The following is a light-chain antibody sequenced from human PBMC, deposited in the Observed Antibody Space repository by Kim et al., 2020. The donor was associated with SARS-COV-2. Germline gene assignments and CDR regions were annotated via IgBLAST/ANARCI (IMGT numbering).Light chain of an antibody. J-gene: IGKJ1*01. CDR3: QQRNSWPLT. CDR2: DAS. CDR1: QNISSS. Sequence: EIVLTQSPATPSLSPGERATLSCRASQNISSSLAWYQQKPGQAPRFLIYDASNRATGIPARFSGSGSGTDFTLTISSLEPEDFAVYYCQQRNSWPLTFGQGTKVDIK. V-gene: IGKV3-11*01.